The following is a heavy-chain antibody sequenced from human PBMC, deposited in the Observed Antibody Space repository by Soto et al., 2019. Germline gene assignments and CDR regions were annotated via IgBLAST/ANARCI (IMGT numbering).Heavy chain of an antibody. D-gene: IGHD5-12*01. Sequence: SETLSLTCAVYGGSFSGYYWSWIRQPPGKGLEWIGEINHSGSTNYNPSLKSRVTISVDTSKNQFSLKLSSVTAADTAVYYCASSYSAYDPHHSWGQGTLVTVSS. CDR2: INHSGST. J-gene: IGHJ4*02. CDR3: ASSYSAYDPHHS. CDR1: GGSFSGYY. V-gene: IGHV4-34*01.